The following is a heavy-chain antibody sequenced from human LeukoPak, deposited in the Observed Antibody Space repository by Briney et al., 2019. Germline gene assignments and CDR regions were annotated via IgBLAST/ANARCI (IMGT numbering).Heavy chain of an antibody. J-gene: IGHJ2*01. CDR1: GGSISSSNW. Sequence: SETLSLTCAVSGGSISSSNWWSWVRQPPGKGLEWIGEIYHSGSTNYNPSLKSRVTISVDKSKNQFSLKLSSVTAADTAVYYRARRPPVGCYLDLWGRGTPVTASS. CDR3: ARRPPVGCYLDL. V-gene: IGHV4-4*02. CDR2: IYHSGST.